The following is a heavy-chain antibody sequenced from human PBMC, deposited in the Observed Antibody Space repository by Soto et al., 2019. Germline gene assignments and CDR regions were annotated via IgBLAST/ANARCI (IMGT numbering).Heavy chain of an antibody. CDR3: ARAGGYSYGHRRLWFGP. Sequence: GASVKVSCKASGYTFTGYYMHWVRQAPGQGLAWMGWINPNSGGTNYAQKFQGRVTMTRDTSISTAYMELSRLRSDDTAVYYCARAGGYSYGHRRLWFGPWGQGTLVTVSS. J-gene: IGHJ5*02. V-gene: IGHV1-2*02. CDR2: INPNSGGT. D-gene: IGHD5-18*01. CDR1: GYTFTGYY.